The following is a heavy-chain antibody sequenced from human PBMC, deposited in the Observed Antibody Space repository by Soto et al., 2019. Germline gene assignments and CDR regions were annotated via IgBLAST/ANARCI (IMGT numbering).Heavy chain of an antibody. CDR2: IFYLGSS. D-gene: IGHD3-3*02. V-gene: IGHV4-39*01. Sequence: SATLSLTCTVSGDSIISSDFYWGWVRQPPGKGLEWIGSIFYLGSSYYNPSLKSRVTMSVDTSKNQFSLRLRSVTAADTALYFCARHSLAHRKNNWLDPWGPGIMLTVSS. CDR3: ARHSLAHRKNNWLDP. CDR1: GDSIISSDFY. J-gene: IGHJ5*02.